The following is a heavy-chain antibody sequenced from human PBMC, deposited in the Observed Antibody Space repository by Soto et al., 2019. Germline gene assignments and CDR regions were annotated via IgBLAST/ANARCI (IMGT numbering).Heavy chain of an antibody. CDR2: INAGNDNT. CDR3: ARDRVKETSLGQLQHHYGMAV. D-gene: IGHD2-2*01. V-gene: IGHV1-3*01. CDR1: GYTFINYA. Sequence: GASVKVSCKASGYTFINYATPWVRQAPVRRHEWMGWINAGNDNTKYSQTFLGRVTITRDTSTNTAYMELSSLTSEDTAVYYCARDRVKETSLGQLQHHYGMAVSGRRSSVPVS. J-gene: IGHJ6*02.